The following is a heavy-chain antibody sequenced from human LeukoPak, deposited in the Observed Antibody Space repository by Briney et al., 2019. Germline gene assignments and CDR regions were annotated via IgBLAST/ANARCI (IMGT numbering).Heavy chain of an antibody. Sequence: SETLSLTCAVYGGSFSGYYWSWIRQPPGKGLEWIGEINHSGSTNYNPSLKSRVTISVDTSKNQFSLKLSSVTAADTAVYYCARRHYYGSGTFDFDYWGQGALVTVSS. J-gene: IGHJ4*02. CDR1: GGSFSGYY. CDR2: INHSGST. V-gene: IGHV4-34*01. D-gene: IGHD3-10*01. CDR3: ARRHYYGSGTFDFDY.